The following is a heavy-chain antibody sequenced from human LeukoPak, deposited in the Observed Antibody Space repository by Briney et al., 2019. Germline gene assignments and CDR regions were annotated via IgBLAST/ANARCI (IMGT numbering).Heavy chain of an antibody. CDR1: AFTFNTYW. CDR3: ARGAKWAYYFDY. Sequence: GGSLRLSCAASAFTFNTYWMHWVRQVPGRGLEWVSRINGDESSTNYADSVKGRFTISRDNAKDTLYLHMSSLTAEDTAVYYCARGAKWAYYFDYWGQGTLVTVSS. D-gene: IGHD1-26*01. J-gene: IGHJ4*02. V-gene: IGHV3-74*01. CDR2: INGDESST.